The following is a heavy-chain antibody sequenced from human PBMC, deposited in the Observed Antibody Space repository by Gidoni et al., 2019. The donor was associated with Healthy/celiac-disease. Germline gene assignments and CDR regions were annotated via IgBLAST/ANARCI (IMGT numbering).Heavy chain of an antibody. V-gene: IGHV3-7*01. CDR1: GFLSSSFF. Sequence: EVQLVETGVDLVQRGGSLSLSCAALGFLSSSFFMSWVRQAQGKGLEWVANIKQDGSEKYYVDSVKGRFTISRDNAKNSLYLQMNSLRAEDTAVYYCARPNRPPNYYDSGGYYVYWGQGTLVTVSS. J-gene: IGHJ4*02. D-gene: IGHD3-22*01. CDR2: IKQDGSEK. CDR3: ARPNRPPNYYDSGGYYVY.